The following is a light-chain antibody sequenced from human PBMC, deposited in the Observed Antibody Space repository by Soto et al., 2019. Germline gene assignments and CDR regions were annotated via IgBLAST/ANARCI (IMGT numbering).Light chain of an antibody. CDR1: QTISTY. J-gene: IGKJ4*01. CDR2: GAS. Sequence: DVRMTQSPSSLSASVGDTITITCRASQTISTYLNWFQQKSGESPRLLIYGASTLHDGVPSRFSGSGSGADFTLTISGLQPEDFATYHCQQTYSDISFGGGTKVDIK. CDR3: QQTYSDIS. V-gene: IGKV1-39*01.